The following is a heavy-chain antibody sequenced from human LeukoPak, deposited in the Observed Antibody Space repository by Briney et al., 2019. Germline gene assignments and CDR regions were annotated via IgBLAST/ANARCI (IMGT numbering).Heavy chain of an antibody. D-gene: IGHD2-2*01. CDR1: GFTFSSYA. CDR2: ISGSGGST. CDR3: AKGGKQLLSFDY. V-gene: IGHV3-23*01. J-gene: IGHJ4*02. Sequence: GGSLRLSRAASGFTFSSYAMSWVRQAPGKGLEWVSAISGSGGSTYYADSVKGRFTISRDNSKNTLYLQMNSLRAEDTAVYYCAKGGKQLLSFDYWGQGTLVTVSS.